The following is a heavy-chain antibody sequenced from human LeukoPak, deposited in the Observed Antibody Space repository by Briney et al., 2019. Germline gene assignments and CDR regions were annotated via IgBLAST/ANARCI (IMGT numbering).Heavy chain of an antibody. CDR2: INPSGGST. J-gene: IGHJ6*03. V-gene: IGHV1-46*01. CDR3: ARDMKLLWFGARPGVDYYMDV. CDR1: GGTFSSYA. D-gene: IGHD3-10*01. Sequence: GASVKVSCKASGGTFSSYAISWVRQAPGQGLEWMGIINPSGGSTSYAQKFQGRVTMTRDTSTSTVYMELSSLRSEDTAVYYCARDMKLLWFGARPGVDYYMDVWGKGTTVTISS.